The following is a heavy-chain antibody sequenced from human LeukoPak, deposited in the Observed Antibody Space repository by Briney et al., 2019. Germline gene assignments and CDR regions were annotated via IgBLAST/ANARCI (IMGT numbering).Heavy chain of an antibody. CDR1: GFTFSTYW. V-gene: IGHV3-7*05. CDR2: INLDGSAK. D-gene: IGHD2/OR15-2a*01. CDR3: AKYLGRNFDY. J-gene: IGHJ4*02. Sequence: GGSLRLSCGASGFTFSTYWMSWVRQAPGKGLEWVANINLDGSAKNYVDSMKGRFTISRDNAKNSLYLQMISLRAEDTAVYYCAKYLGRNFDYWGQGTLVTVSS.